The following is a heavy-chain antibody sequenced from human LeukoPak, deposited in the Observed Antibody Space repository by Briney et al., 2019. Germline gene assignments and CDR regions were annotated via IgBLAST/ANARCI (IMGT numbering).Heavy chain of an antibody. CDR3: ARYSGYDSFDY. J-gene: IGHJ4*02. V-gene: IGHV4-4*07. D-gene: IGHD5-12*01. Sequence: KSSETLSLTCTVSRGSISSYYWTWMRQPAGKGLEWIGRIYTSGSTDYNPSLKSRVTMSVDTSKNQFSLKLTSVTAADTAMYYCARYSGYDSFDYWGQGTLVTVSS. CDR2: IYTSGST. CDR1: RGSISSYY.